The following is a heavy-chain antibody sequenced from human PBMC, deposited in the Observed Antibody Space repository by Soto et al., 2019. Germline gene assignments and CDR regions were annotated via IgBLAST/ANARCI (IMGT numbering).Heavy chain of an antibody. CDR1: GFTFSSYA. D-gene: IGHD1-1*01. J-gene: IGHJ4*02. CDR3: ARGGGVRYDIYYFYY. CDR2: ISDDGSNK. Sequence: QVQLVESGGGVVQPGRSLRLSCAASGFTFSSYAMHWVRQAPGKGLEWVAVISDDGSNKYYADSVKGRFNISRDNSKNTLYLQMTCLRAEDTAVIYWARGGGVRYDIYYFYYWGQGTLVNVSS. V-gene: IGHV3-30-3*01.